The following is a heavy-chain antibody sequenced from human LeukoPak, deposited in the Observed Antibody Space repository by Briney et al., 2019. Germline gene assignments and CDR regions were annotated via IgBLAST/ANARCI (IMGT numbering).Heavy chain of an antibody. CDR2: IFTSGST. D-gene: IGHD2-2*01. J-gene: IGHJ5*02. Sequence: PSETLSLTCSVSGMSISSYYWTWIRQPAGKGLEWIGRIFTSGSTSYNPSLTSRVTISVDTSKNQFSLKLSSVTAADTAVYYCASGGVVVPAAITRKANWFDPWGQGTLVTVSS. CDR1: GMSISSYY. CDR3: ASGGVVVPAAITRKANWFDP. V-gene: IGHV4-4*07.